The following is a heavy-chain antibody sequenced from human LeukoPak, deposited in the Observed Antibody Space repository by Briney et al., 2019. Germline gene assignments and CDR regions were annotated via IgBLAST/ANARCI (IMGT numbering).Heavy chain of an antibody. V-gene: IGHV3-48*02. D-gene: IGHD6-13*01. Sequence: GGSLRLSCAVSGFTFSTYSINWVRQAPGKGLEWVSYISSSSSTIFYADSVKGRFTISRDNAKNSLYLQMNSLRDEDTVMYYCARGRSAAGPLHYCDYWGQGALVTVSS. CDR3: ARGRSAAGPLHYCDY. CDR2: ISSSSSTI. CDR1: GFTFSTYS. J-gene: IGHJ4*02.